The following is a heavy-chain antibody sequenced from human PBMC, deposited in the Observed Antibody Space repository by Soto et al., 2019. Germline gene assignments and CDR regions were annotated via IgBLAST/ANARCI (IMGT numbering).Heavy chain of an antibody. CDR3: ARERRKYYYDSSGYYPRGDYYGMDV. J-gene: IGHJ6*02. CDR1: GGSISSYY. CDR2: IYYSGST. Sequence: PSETLSLTCTVSGGSISSYYWSWIRQPPGKGLEWIGYIYYSGSTNYNPSLKSRVTISVDTSKNQFSLKLSSVTAADTAVYYCARERRKYYYDSSGYYPRGDYYGMDVWGQGTTVTVS. V-gene: IGHV4-59*01. D-gene: IGHD3-22*01.